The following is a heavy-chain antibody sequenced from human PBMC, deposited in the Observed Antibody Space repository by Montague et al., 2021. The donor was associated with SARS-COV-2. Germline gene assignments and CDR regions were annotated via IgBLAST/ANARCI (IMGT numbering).Heavy chain of an antibody. Sequence: SETLSLTFPFSGGSIRSYYWSWIRQTPGKGLEWIGYIYYDGSTNYNPSLKSRVTMSVDSSKNQFSLRLSSVTAADTAVYYCAPYGSYFGHWGQGTLVTVSS. V-gene: IGHV4-59*03. CDR1: GGSIRSYY. D-gene: IGHD1-26*01. CDR2: IYYDGST. J-gene: IGHJ4*02. CDR3: APYGSYFGH.